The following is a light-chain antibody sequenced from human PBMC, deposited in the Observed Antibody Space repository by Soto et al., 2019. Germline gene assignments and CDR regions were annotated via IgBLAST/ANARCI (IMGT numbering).Light chain of an antibody. J-gene: IGLJ1*01. V-gene: IGLV1-51*01. Sequence: QCVQAQPPSVSSAPGHKVAISCPGSSSNIGGNSVSWYQQLPGTAPKLLIYDDNKRPSGIPDRFSGSKSGTSATLGITGFQTGDEADYYCGSWDSSLSAYVFGTGTKVTVL. CDR2: DDN. CDR3: GSWDSSLSAYV. CDR1: SSNIGGNS.